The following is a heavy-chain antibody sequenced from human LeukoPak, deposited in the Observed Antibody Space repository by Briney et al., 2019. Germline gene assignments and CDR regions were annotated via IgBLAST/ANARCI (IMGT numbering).Heavy chain of an antibody. J-gene: IGHJ4*02. CDR1: GYTFIGYF. Sequence: ASMKVSCKASGYTFIGYFMHCVRQATGHWLDWMVWINPNSGGTNYAQKFQGRVTMTRDTSISTAYMELSRLRSDDTAVYYCARTGYSSSWPMGYWGQGTLVTVSS. D-gene: IGHD6-13*01. CDR3: ARTGYSSSWPMGY. V-gene: IGHV1-2*02. CDR2: INPNSGGT.